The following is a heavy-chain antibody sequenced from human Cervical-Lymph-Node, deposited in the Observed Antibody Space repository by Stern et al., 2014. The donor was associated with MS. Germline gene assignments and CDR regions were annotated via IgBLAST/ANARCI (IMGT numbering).Heavy chain of an antibody. CDR1: GFSLSTSGVG. Sequence: QVTLKESGPTLVKPTQTLTLTCTFSGFSLSTSGVGVCWIRQPPGKALEWLALLYWTDDRRYNPSLKNRLTITKDTSTNQVVLTMTNMDPVDTATYYCAHDYHDILTGYYNSRFASWGHGTLVTVSS. J-gene: IGHJ4*01. V-gene: IGHV2-5*01. D-gene: IGHD3-9*01. CDR2: LYWTDDR. CDR3: AHDYHDILTGYYNSRFAS.